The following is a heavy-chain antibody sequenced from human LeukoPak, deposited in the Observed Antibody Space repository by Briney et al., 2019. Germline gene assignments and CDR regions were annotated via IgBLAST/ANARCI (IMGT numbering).Heavy chain of an antibody. CDR2: ISGSGGST. CDR3: AKDPSPLYYYGSGSYLGYFDY. Sequence: GGSLRLSCAASGFTFSSYAMSWVRQAPGKGLEWVSAISGSGGSTYYADSVKGRFTISRDNSKNTLYLQMNSLRAEDTAVYYCAKDPSPLYYYGSGSYLGYFDYWGQGTLVTVSP. V-gene: IGHV3-23*01. J-gene: IGHJ4*02. D-gene: IGHD3-10*01. CDR1: GFTFSSYA.